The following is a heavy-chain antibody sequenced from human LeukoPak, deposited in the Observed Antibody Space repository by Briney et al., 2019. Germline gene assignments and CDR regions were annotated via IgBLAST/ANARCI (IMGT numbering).Heavy chain of an antibody. CDR1: GGSISSYY. CDR2: IYTSGST. J-gene: IGHJ2*01. D-gene: IGHD6-13*01. CDR3: SEVKAPAAGIRYFDL. V-gene: IGHV4-4*07. Sequence: SETLSLTCTVSGGSISSYYWSWIRQPAGKGLEWIGRIYTSGSTNYNPSLKSRVTMSVDTSKNQFSLKLSSVTAADTAVYYLSEVKAPAAGIRYFDLWGRGTLVTVSS.